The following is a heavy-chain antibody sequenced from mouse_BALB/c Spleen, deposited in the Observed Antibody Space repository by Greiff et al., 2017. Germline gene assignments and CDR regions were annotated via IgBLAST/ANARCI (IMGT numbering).Heavy chain of an antibody. D-gene: IGHD4-1*01. CDR1: GFTFTDYY. J-gene: IGHJ2*01. CDR2: IRNKANGYTT. CDR3: ARDMGRRGFDY. V-gene: IGHV7-3*02. Sequence: EVKLMESGGGLVQPGGSLRLSCATSGFTFTDYYMSWVRQPPGKALEWLGFIRNKANGYTTEYSASVKGRFTISRDNSQSILYLQMNTLRAEDSATYYCARDMGRRGFDYWGQGTTLTVSS.